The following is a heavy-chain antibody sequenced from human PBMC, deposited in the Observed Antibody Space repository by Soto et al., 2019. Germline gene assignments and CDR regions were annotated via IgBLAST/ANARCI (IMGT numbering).Heavy chain of an antibody. CDR2: ISYDGSNK. CDR1: GFTFSSYG. CDR3: AIAHSSGYSDDAFDI. D-gene: IGHD3-22*01. J-gene: IGHJ3*02. Sequence: QVQLVESGGGVVQPGRSLRLSCAASGFTFSSYGMHWVRQAPGKGLEWVAVISYDGSNKYYADSVKGRFTISRDNSKNTLYLQMNSLRAEDTAVYYCAIAHSSGYSDDAFDIWGQGTMVTVSS. V-gene: IGHV3-30*03.